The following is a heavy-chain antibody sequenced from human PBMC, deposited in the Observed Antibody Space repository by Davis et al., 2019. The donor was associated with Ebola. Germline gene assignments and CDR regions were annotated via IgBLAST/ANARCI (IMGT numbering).Heavy chain of an antibody. CDR1: GYTFTSYG. CDR2: LNPNSGNT. D-gene: IGHD2-8*01. V-gene: IGHV1-8*02. J-gene: IGHJ4*02. CDR3: ARRVYSRSGFDS. Sequence: ASVKVSCKASGYTFTSYGITWARQATGQGLEWMGWLNPNSGNTDSTHKFQGRLTMTKNISIGTAYMELSTLTSEDTAVYYCARRVYSRSGFDSWGQGTLVTVSS.